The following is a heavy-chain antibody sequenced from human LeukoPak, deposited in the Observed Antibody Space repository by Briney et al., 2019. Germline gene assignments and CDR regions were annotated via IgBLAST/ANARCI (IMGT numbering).Heavy chain of an antibody. CDR1: GXTFSNYG. J-gene: IGHJ4*02. CDR2: VSGGGTTT. CDR3: ARHSSGRQFDY. D-gene: IGHD6-19*01. V-gene: IGHV3-23*01. Sequence: GGSLRLSCAASGXTFSNYGMSWVRQAPGKGLEWVSAVSGGGTTTYYADSVKGRFTISRDNSKNALFLQMNSLRAEDTAVYYCARHSSGRQFDYWGQGTLVTVSS.